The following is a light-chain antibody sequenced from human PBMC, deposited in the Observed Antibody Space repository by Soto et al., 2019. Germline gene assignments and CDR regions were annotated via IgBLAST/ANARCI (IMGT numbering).Light chain of an antibody. Sequence: QSVLTQPPSASGSPGQSVAISCTGTSSDVGGYNYVSWYQQHPGKAPKLMIYEVNKRPSGVPDRFSGSKSGNTASLTVSGLQAEDEADYYCSSFKGTNSFGFGTGTKV. J-gene: IGLJ1*01. CDR3: SSFKGTNSFG. CDR2: EVN. CDR1: SSDVGGYNY. V-gene: IGLV2-8*01.